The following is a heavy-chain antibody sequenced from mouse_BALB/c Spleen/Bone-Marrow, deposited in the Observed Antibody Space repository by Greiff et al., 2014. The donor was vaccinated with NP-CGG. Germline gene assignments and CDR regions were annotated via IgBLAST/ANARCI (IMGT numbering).Heavy chain of an antibody. CDR3: ARSGERYGAMDY. Sequence: EVQLMESGGGLVKPGGSLKLSCAASGFTFSDFYMFWFRQTPEKRLEWVATISNGGTYTYYPDSVKGRFTISGDNAKNNLYLQMSSLKSEDTAMYYCARSGERYGAMDYWGQGTSVTVTS. V-gene: IGHV5-4*02. D-gene: IGHD1-1*02. CDR1: GFTFSDFY. CDR2: ISNGGTYT. J-gene: IGHJ4*01.